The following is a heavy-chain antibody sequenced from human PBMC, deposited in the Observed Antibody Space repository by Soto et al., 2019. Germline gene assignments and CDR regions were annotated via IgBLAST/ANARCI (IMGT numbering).Heavy chain of an antibody. J-gene: IGHJ4*02. V-gene: IGHV3-21*01. CDR1: GFTFSSYS. CDR3: ARDRCTNGVCYAPSDY. Sequence: GGSLRLSCAASGFTFSSYSMNWVRQAPGKGLEWVSSISSSSSYTYYANSVKGRFTISRDNSKNSLYLQMDSLRAEDMAVYYCARDRCTNGVCYAPSDYWGQGTLVTVSS. CDR2: ISSSSSYT. D-gene: IGHD2-8*01.